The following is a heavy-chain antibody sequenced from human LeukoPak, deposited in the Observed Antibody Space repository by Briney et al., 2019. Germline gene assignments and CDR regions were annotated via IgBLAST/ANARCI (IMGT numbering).Heavy chain of an antibody. D-gene: IGHD6-19*01. CDR2: IKQDGSET. CDR3: ARWGYTNGWYYFEN. V-gene: IGHV3-7*01. CDR1: GFTFINNW. Sequence: GGSLRLSCAASGFTFINNWMGWVRQAPGKGLEWVANIKQDGSETYYVDSVKGRFTICRDNAKSSLYLQMNSLRAEDTAVYYCARWGYTNGWYYFENWGQGTLVTVSS. J-gene: IGHJ4*02.